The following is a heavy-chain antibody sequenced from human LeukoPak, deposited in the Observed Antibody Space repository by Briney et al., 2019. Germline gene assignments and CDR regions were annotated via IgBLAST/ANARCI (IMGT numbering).Heavy chain of an antibody. J-gene: IGHJ6*03. CDR3: ARVPYGAYGGRDYYYYMDV. V-gene: IGHV4-59*01. CDR2: IYYSGST. D-gene: IGHD1-26*01. Sequence: SETLSLTCTVSGGSISSYYWSWIRQPPEKGLEWMGHIYYSGSTFYNPSLKSRVTISVDRSKNQFSLKLSPVTAADTAVYYCARVPYGAYGGRDYYYYMDVWGKGTTVTVSS. CDR1: GGSISSYY.